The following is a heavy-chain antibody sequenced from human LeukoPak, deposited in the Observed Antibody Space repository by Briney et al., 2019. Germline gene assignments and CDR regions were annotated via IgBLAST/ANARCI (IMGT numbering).Heavy chain of an antibody. CDR3: ARGLRLWFGELLCNWFDP. Sequence: NPSQTLSLTCTVSGGSIGSGGYYWSWIRQHPGKGLEWIGEIYHSGSTNYNPSLKSRVTISVDKSKNQFSLKLSSVTAADTAVYYCARGLRLWFGELLCNWFDPWGQGTLVTVSS. CDR1: GGSIGSGGYY. CDR2: IYHSGST. D-gene: IGHD3-10*01. V-gene: IGHV4-31*03. J-gene: IGHJ5*02.